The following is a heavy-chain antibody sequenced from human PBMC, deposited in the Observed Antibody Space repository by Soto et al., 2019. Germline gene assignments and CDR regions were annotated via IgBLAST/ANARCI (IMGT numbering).Heavy chain of an antibody. D-gene: IGHD2-2*01. CDR3: ARDSRRIVVVPAETLYYYYYYMDV. Sequence: QVQLVQSGAEVKKPGASVKVSCKASGYTFTSYYMHWVRQAPGQGLEWMGIINPSGGSTSYAQKCQGRVTMTRDTSTSTVYMELSSLRSEDTAVYYCARDSRRIVVVPAETLYYYYYYMDVWGKGTTVTVSS. J-gene: IGHJ6*03. V-gene: IGHV1-46*03. CDR2: INPSGGST. CDR1: GYTFTSYY.